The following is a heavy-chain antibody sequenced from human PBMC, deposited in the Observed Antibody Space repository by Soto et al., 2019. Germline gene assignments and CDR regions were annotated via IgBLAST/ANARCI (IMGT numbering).Heavy chain of an antibody. V-gene: IGHV3-11*01. Sequence: QVQLVESGGDLVKPGGSLRLSCAASGYTFSDYYMSWIRQAAGKGLEWISYIDTSATKIYYADSVKGRFTITRDNAKNSLYMEMNSLRDEDTAVYYCASHYDMWSGYLTPVDYWGQGTLVTVSS. D-gene: IGHD3-3*01. J-gene: IGHJ4*02. CDR1: GYTFSDYY. CDR2: IDTSATKI. CDR3: ASHYDMWSGYLTPVDY.